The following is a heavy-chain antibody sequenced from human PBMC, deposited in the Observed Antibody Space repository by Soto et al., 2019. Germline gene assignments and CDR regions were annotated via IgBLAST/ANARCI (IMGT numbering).Heavy chain of an antibody. D-gene: IGHD4-17*01. CDR2: IKQDGSEK. CDR1: GFTFSSYW. Sequence: GGSLRLSCAASGFTFSSYWMSWVRQAPGKGLEWEANIKQDGSEKQYVDSVRGRFTISRDNAENSLYLQMNSLRVEYAALYFCSGDPHPRNDYGGHDYWGQGTLVTVSS. CDR3: SGDPHPRNDYGGHDY. V-gene: IGHV3-7*01. J-gene: IGHJ4*02.